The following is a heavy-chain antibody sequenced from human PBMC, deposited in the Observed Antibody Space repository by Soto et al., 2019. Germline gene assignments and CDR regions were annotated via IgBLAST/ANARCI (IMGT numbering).Heavy chain of an antibody. Sequence: KVSCKASGYTLTRDGISWVRQTPGQGLEWMGWISAYNGNTNYAQKLQGRVTMTTDTSTSTAYMELRSLRSDDTAVYYCARERGYSWARGYDYWGQGTLVTVSS. D-gene: IGHD5-18*01. CDR3: ARERGYSWARGYDY. V-gene: IGHV1-18*01. J-gene: IGHJ4*02. CDR2: ISAYNGNT. CDR1: GYTLTRDG.